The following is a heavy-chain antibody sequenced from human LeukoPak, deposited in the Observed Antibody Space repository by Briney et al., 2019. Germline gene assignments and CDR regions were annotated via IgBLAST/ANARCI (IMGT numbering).Heavy chain of an antibody. CDR2: IYYSGST. J-gene: IGHJ3*01. CDR1: GGSISSYY. Sequence: AETLSLTCTVSGGSISSYYWSWIRQPPGKGLEWIGYIYYSGSTNYNPSLKSRVTISVDTSKNQFSLKLSSVTAADTAVYYCAREYSSSSGRRAFDVWGQGTMVTVSS. D-gene: IGHD6-6*01. V-gene: IGHV4-59*01. CDR3: AREYSSSSGRRAFDV.